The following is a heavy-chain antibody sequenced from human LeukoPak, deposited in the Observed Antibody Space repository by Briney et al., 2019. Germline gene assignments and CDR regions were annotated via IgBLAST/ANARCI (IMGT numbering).Heavy chain of an antibody. CDR2: IYHSGST. CDR1: GYSISSGYY. Sequence: SETLSLTCTVSGYSISSGYYWGWIRQPPGKGLEWIGSIYHSGSTYYNPSLKSRVTISLDAFKNQVSLKMTSVTAADTAIYYCARVSGLNNFDFWGQGTLVTVSS. D-gene: IGHD1/OR15-1a*01. V-gene: IGHV4-38-2*02. CDR3: ARVSGLNNFDF. J-gene: IGHJ4*02.